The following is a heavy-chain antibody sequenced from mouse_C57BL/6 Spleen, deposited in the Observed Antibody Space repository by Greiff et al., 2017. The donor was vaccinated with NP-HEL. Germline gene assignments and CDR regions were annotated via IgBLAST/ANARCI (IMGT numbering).Heavy chain of an antibody. D-gene: IGHD2-4*01. Sequence: QVQLKQSGAELVRPGASVTLSCKASGYTFTDYEMHWVKQTPVHGLEWIGAIDPETGGTAYNQKFKGKAILTADKSSSTAYMELRSLTSEDSAVYYCTRSGGLRRPYFDYWGQSTTLTVSS. CDR1: GYTFTDYE. CDR3: TRSGGLRRPYFDY. V-gene: IGHV1-15*01. CDR2: IDPETGGT. J-gene: IGHJ2*01.